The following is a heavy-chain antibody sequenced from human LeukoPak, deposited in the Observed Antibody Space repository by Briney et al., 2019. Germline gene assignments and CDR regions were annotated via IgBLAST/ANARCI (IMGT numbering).Heavy chain of an antibody. V-gene: IGHV4-61*02. J-gene: IGHJ6*03. D-gene: IGHD3-9*01. CDR1: GGSISSGSYY. Sequence: SQTLSLTCTVSGGSISSGSYYWSWIRQPAGKGLEWIGRIYTSGSTNYNPSLKSRVTISVDTSKNQFSLKLSSVTAADTAVYYCARGGYDILTEYYYYYMDVWGKGTTVTISS. CDR2: IYTSGST. CDR3: ARGGYDILTEYYYYYMDV.